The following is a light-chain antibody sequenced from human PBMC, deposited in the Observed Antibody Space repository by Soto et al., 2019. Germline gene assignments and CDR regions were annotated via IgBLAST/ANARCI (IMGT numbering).Light chain of an antibody. CDR2: DAS. Sequence: EIVLTQSPATLSSSPGERATLSCRASQSVSSYLAWYQQKPGQAPRLLIYDASNRATGIPARFSGSGSGTDFTLTISSLEPEDFAVYYCQQHSNWITFGQGTRLEIK. J-gene: IGKJ5*01. CDR3: QQHSNWIT. CDR1: QSVSSY. V-gene: IGKV3-11*01.